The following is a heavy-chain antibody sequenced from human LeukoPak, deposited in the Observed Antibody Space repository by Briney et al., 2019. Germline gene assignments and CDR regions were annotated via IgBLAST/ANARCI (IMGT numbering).Heavy chain of an antibody. V-gene: IGHV5-51*01. D-gene: IGHD2-2*01. CDR2: IYPGDSDT. CDR1: GYSFTTYW. J-gene: IGHJ4*02. CDR3: ARRQGCSSTSCPPDS. Sequence: GESLKISCRGSGYSFTTYWIGWVRQMPGKGLEWMGIIYPGDSDTRYSPSFQGQVTMSADKSTNTAYLQWSSLKASDTAMYYCARRQGCSSTSCPPDSWGQGTLVTVSS.